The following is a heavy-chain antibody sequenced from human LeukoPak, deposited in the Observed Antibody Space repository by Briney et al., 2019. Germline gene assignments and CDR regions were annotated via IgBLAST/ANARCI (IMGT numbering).Heavy chain of an antibody. CDR1: GFTFSSYW. V-gene: IGHV3-7*03. Sequence: GGSLRLSCAASGFTFSSYWMSWVRQAPGKGLEWVANIKQDGSEKYYVDSVKGRFTISRDDAQNSLYLQMNSLRAEDTALYYCAKAFDSSGSDYFDYWGQGTLVTVSS. J-gene: IGHJ4*02. D-gene: IGHD3-22*01. CDR3: AKAFDSSGSDYFDY. CDR2: IKQDGSEK.